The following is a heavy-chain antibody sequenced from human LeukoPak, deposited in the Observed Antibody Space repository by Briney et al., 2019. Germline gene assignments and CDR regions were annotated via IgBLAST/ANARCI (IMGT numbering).Heavy chain of an antibody. Sequence: SSETLSLTCTVSAGSVSSGTYYWTWIRQPPGKGLEWIAYISYNENTNYNPSLKSRLTISLDTSSNQFSLRLSSVTAADTAVYYCAREASLVRGIFITRYGLDVWGRGTTVTVSS. CDR3: AREASLVRGIFITRYGLDV. CDR2: ISYNENT. CDR1: AGSVSSGTYY. D-gene: IGHD3-10*01. J-gene: IGHJ6*04. V-gene: IGHV4-61*01.